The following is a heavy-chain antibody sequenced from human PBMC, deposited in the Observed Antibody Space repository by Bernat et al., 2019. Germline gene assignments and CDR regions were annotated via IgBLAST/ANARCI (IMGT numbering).Heavy chain of an antibody. CDR2: IWYDGSNK. D-gene: IGHD3-3*01. V-gene: IGHV3-33*08. CDR1: GFTFSSYG. Sequence: QVQLVESGGGVVQPGRSLRLSCAASGFTFSSYGMHWVRQAPGKGLEWVAVIWYDGSNKYYADSVKGRFTISRDNSKNTLYLQMNSLRAEDTAVYYCARDAWSGYGSVDSWGQGTLVIVSS. J-gene: IGHJ4*02. CDR3: ARDAWSGYGSVDS.